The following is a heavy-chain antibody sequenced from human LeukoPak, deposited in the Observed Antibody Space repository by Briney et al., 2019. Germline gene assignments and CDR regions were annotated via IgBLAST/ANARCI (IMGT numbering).Heavy chain of an antibody. CDR3: ARAPLYTIFGVAPDYYYYYGMDV. V-gene: IGHV1-2*02. CDR1: GYTFTGYY. D-gene: IGHD3-3*01. Sequence: ASVKVSCKASGYTFTGYYMHWVRQAPGQGLEWMGWINPNSGGTNYAQKFQGRVTMTRDTSISTAYMELSRLRSDDTAVYYCARAPLYTIFGVAPDYYYYYGMDVWGQGTTVTVSS. J-gene: IGHJ6*02. CDR2: INPNSGGT.